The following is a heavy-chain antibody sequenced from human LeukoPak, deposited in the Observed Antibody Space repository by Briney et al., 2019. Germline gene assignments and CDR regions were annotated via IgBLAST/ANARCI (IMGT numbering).Heavy chain of an antibody. D-gene: IGHD3-3*01. V-gene: IGHV1-69*05. J-gene: IGHJ6*03. CDR3: ARGHPDGWSYYYMDV. Sequence: SVKVSCKASGGTFSSYAISWVRQAPGQGLEWMGGIIPIFGTANYAQKFQGRVTITTDESASTAYMELSSLRSEDTAVYYCARGHPDGWSYYYMDVWGKGTTVTVSS. CDR1: GGTFSSYA. CDR2: IIPIFGTA.